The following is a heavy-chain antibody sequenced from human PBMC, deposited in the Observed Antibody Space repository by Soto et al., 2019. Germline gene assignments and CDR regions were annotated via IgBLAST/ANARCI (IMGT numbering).Heavy chain of an antibody. J-gene: IGHJ6*02. CDR1: GYTFTSYY. CDR2: INPSGGST. Sequence: ASVKVSCKASGYTFTSYYMHWVRQAPGQGLEWVGIINPSGGSTSYAQKFQGRVTMTRDTSTSTVYMELSSLRSEDTAVYYCARGYYYDSSGPFSPGMDVWGQGTTVTVSS. V-gene: IGHV1-46*01. D-gene: IGHD3-22*01. CDR3: ARGYYYDSSGPFSPGMDV.